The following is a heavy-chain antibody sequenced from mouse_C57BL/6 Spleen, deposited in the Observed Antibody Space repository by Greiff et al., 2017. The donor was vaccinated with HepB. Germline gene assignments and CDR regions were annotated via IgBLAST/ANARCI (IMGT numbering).Heavy chain of an antibody. J-gene: IGHJ4*01. V-gene: IGHV5-17*01. CDR1: GFTFSDYG. CDR3: AREGPYAMDY. CDR2: ISSGSSTI. Sequence: EVMLVESGGGLVKPGGSLKLSCAASGFTFSDYGMHWVRQAPEKGLEWVAYISSGSSTIYYADTVKGRFTISRDNAKNTLFLQMTSLRSEDTAMYYCAREGPYAMDYWGQGTSGTVSS.